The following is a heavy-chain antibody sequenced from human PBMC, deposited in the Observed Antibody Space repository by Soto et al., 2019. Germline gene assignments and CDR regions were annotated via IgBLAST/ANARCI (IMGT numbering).Heavy chain of an antibody. J-gene: IGHJ4*02. CDR3: TTGDGPKHFDS. CDR1: GFNLTDAG. V-gene: IGHV3-15*04. D-gene: IGHD2-21*02. Sequence: GASLRHSGGVSGFNLTDAGMTWVRHPPSKELKRVSRVETKRRAGTTDYAAPVRGRFTVSRDDSMNTLYLQMNSLKTEDTALYYCTTGDGPKHFDSWGQGALVIV. CDR2: VETKRRAGTT.